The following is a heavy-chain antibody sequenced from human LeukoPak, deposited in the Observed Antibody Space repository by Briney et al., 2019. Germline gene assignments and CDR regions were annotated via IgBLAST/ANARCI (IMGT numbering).Heavy chain of an antibody. J-gene: IGHJ6*03. V-gene: IGHV4-39*01. CDR2: IYFAGTT. D-gene: IGHD6-6*01. CDR3: ARGYIAARLVSSFFYKDV. Sequence: LDPLSLTCSFSSDSISRGGNYWGWMRQPQGKGLEWIGSIYFAGTTYHSPSLKSRLTISVDTSENQFSLKLGSVTAADTAVYYCARGYIAARLVSSFFYKDVWGKETTVTVSS. CDR1: SDSISRGGNY.